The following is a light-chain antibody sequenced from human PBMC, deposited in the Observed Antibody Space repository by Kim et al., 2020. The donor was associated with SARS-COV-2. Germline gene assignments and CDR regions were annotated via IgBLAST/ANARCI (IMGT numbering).Light chain of an antibody. J-gene: IGKJ5*01. Sequence: DIQMTQSPASLPASVGERVTITCRASQDINIWVAWYQQRPGKAPKSLIYAASNLQTGVPGRFSGSGSGTEFTLTIRSLQPEDFATYSCQQYLSYPNTFVQGTRLVIK. CDR3: QQYLSYPNT. CDR1: QDINIW. CDR2: AAS. V-gene: IGKV1D-16*01.